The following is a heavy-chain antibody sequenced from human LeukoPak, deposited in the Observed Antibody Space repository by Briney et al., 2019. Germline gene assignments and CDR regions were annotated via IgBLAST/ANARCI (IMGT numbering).Heavy chain of an antibody. CDR2: ISSSGSTI. V-gene: IGHV3-48*04. CDR3: ARDHTNLWFGESDPFDY. Sequence: QPGGSLRLSCAASGFTFSSYSMNWVRQAPGKGLEWVSYISSSGSTIYYADSVKGRFTISRDNAKNSLYLQMNSLRAEDTAVYYCARDHTNLWFGESDPFDYWGQGTLVTVSS. D-gene: IGHD3-10*01. CDR1: GFTFSSYS. J-gene: IGHJ4*02.